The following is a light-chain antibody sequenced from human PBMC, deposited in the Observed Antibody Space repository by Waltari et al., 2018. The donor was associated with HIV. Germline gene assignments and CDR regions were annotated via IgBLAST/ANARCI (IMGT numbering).Light chain of an antibody. CDR3: CSYAGGITHVL. J-gene: IGLJ2*01. V-gene: IGLV2-23*02. CDR2: EVT. Sequence: QSALTHPASVSGSPGQSITISCTGMSTDIGSYDLVSWYQQHPGKAPKLMIYEVTKRPSGVSNRFPGSKSGNTASLTISGLQAEDEADYHCCSYAGGITHVLFGGGTKLTVL. CDR1: STDIGSYDL.